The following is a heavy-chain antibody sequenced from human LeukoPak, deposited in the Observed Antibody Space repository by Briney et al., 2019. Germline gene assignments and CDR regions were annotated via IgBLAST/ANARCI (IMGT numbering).Heavy chain of an antibody. CDR3: ARPRYCSSTSCLDAFDI. CDR1: GYTFTGYY. J-gene: IGHJ3*02. CDR2: INPNSGGT. D-gene: IGHD2-2*01. V-gene: IGHV1-2*02. Sequence: ASVKVSCKASGYTFTGYYMHWVRQAPRQGLEWMGWINPNSGGTNYAQKFQGRVTMTRDTSISTAYMELSRLRSDDTAVYYCARPRYCSSTSCLDAFDIWGQGTMVTVSS.